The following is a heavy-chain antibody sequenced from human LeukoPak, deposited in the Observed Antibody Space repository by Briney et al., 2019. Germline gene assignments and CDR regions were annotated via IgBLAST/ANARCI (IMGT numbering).Heavy chain of an antibody. V-gene: IGHV1-2*02. CDR1: GYTFTSYY. Sequence: ASVKVSCKASGYTFTSYYMHWVRQAPGQGLEWMGWINPNSGGTNYAQKFQGRVTMTRDTSISTAYMELSRLRSDDTAVYYCARDYYGSGSSYDYWGQGTLVTVSS. CDR2: INPNSGGT. J-gene: IGHJ4*02. CDR3: ARDYYGSGSSYDY. D-gene: IGHD3-10*01.